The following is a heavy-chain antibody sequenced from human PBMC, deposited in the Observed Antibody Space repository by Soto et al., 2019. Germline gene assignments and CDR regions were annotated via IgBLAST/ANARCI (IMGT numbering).Heavy chain of an antibody. V-gene: IGHV1-3*01. D-gene: IGHD6-19*01. CDR1: GYTFTSYA. J-gene: IGHJ4*02. CDR2: INAGNGNT. Sequence: QVQLVQSGAEVKKPGASVKVSCKASGYTFTSYAMHWVRQAPGQRLEWMGWINAGNGNTKYSQKFQGRVTITRDTSASTAYMELSSLRSEDTAVYYCAGPDGSSGWYYFDYWGQGTLVTVSS. CDR3: AGPDGSSGWYYFDY.